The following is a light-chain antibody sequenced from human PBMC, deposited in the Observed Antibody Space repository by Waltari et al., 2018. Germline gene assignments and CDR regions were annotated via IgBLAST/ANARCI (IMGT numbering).Light chain of an antibody. J-gene: IGLJ2*01. CDR2: EVT. CDR3: LSYTTTSTLL. CDR1: SSDIGAYNY. V-gene: IGLV2-14*01. Sequence: QSALTQPASVSGSPGQSVTVSCAGTSSDIGAYNYVSWYQQHPGEAPRLIIYEVTTRPSGVCVRFSGSTSGDKASLTISGLQADDEAHYYCLSYTTTSTLLFGGGTKLTVL.